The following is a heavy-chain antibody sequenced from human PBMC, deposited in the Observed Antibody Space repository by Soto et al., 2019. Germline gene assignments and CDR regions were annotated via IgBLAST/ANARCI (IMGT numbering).Heavy chain of an antibody. CDR2: ISGSGSTT. CDR1: AFTFSSYA. V-gene: IGHV3-23*01. D-gene: IGHD6-19*01. CDR3: AKGRSSRWWYFDY. J-gene: IGHJ4*02. Sequence: EVQLLESGGGSVQPGGSQRLSCAASAFTFSSYAMGWVRQAPGKGLESVSAISGSGSTTYYADSVKGRFTISRDNSKNTLYLQMNSLRAEDTAVYYCAKGRSSRWWYFDYWGQGTLVTVSS.